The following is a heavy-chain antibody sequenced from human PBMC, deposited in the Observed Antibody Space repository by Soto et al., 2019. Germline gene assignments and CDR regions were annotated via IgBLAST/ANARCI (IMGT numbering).Heavy chain of an antibody. J-gene: IGHJ6*02. Sequence: GASVKVSCKASGSTFTSYAMHWVRQAPGQRLEWMGWINAGNGNTKYSQKFQGRVTITRDTSASTAYMELSSLRSEDTAVYYCAREMVRGVIITYYYYYGMDVWGQGATVTVSS. CDR3: AREMVRGVIITYYYYYGMDV. D-gene: IGHD3-10*01. CDR2: INAGNGNT. CDR1: GSTFTSYA. V-gene: IGHV1-3*01.